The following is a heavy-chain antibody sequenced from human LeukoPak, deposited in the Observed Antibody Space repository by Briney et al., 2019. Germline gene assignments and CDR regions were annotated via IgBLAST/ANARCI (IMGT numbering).Heavy chain of an antibody. CDR3: ARGGSPRSFLGY. CDR2: ISGSGGNT. V-gene: IGHV3-23*01. CDR1: GFTFTSYA. Sequence: GGSLRLSCAASGFTFTSYAMSWVRQAPGKGLEWVSTISGSGGNTYYADSVKGRFTISRDNSKNTLYLQMNSLRVEDTAVYYCARGGSPRSFLGYWGQGTLVTVSS. J-gene: IGHJ4*02. D-gene: IGHD2-15*01.